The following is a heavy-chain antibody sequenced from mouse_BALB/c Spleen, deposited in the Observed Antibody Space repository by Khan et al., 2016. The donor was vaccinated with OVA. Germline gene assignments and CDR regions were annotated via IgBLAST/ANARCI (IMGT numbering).Heavy chain of an antibody. D-gene: IGHD1-1*01. CDR1: GYSFTGYF. CDR2: INPHIGET. J-gene: IGHJ2*01. V-gene: IGHV1-20*02. Sequence: VQLKESGPELVKPGASVKISCKASGYSFTGYFMNRVMPSHGKSLEWIGRINPHIGETFYNQKFKDKATLTVDESSTTAHMELRSLSSEDSAVYYCARKNGSDFDYWGQGTTLTVSS. CDR3: ARKNGSDFDY.